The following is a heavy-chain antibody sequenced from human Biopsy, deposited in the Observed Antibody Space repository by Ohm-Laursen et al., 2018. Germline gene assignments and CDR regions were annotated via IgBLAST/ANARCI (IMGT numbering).Heavy chain of an antibody. CDR1: GDSISNKDAA. CDR2: TYYRTQWFF. J-gene: IGHJ5*02. V-gene: IGHV6-1*01. D-gene: IGHD1-1*01. CDR3: ARETPTGIPFNWFDP. Sequence: QTLSFTCAISGDSISNKDAAWDWIRRSPSRGLEWLGRTYYRTQWFFDYAVFVRSRISIKPDTSKNQFSLELNSVTPEDTAVYFCARETPTGIPFNWFDPWGQGTLVTVSS.